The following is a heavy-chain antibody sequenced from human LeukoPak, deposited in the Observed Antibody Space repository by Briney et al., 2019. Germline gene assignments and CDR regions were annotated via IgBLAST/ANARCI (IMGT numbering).Heavy chain of an antibody. Sequence: GGSLRLSCAASGFTFSSYAMSWVRQAPGKGLEWVSSISGSGNRTYYADSVKGRFTISRDNSKNTLYLQMNSLRTEDTAVYSCARGYCTSTSCYIDYWGQGTLVTVSS. J-gene: IGHJ4*02. CDR1: GFTFSSYA. CDR2: ISGSGNRT. CDR3: ARGYCTSTSCYIDY. V-gene: IGHV3-23*01. D-gene: IGHD2-2*02.